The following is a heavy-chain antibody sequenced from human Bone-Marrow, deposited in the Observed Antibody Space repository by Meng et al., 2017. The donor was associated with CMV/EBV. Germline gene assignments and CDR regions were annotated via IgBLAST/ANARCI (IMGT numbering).Heavy chain of an antibody. V-gene: IGHV4-34*01. CDR2: INHSGST. CDR1: GGSFSGYY. CDR3: AGYIVGATRY. J-gene: IGHJ4*02. D-gene: IGHD1-26*01. Sequence: SETLSLTCAVYGGSFSGYYWSWIRQPPGKGLEWIGEINHSGSTNYNPSLKSRATISVDTSKNQFSLKLSSVTAADTAVYYCAGYIVGATRYWGQGIRVTVYS.